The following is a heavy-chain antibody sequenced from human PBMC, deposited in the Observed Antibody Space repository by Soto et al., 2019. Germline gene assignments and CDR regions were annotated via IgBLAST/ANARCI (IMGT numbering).Heavy chain of an antibody. V-gene: IGHV3-30*18. Sequence: GGSLRLSCAASGFTFSSYGMHWVRQAPGKGLEWVAVISYDGSNKYYADSVKGRFTTSRDNSKNTLYLQMNSLRAEDTAVYYCAKDGGNDFWSDPPGSYGMDVWGQGTTVTVSS. CDR2: ISYDGSNK. D-gene: IGHD3-3*01. J-gene: IGHJ6*02. CDR1: GFTFSSYG. CDR3: AKDGGNDFWSDPPGSYGMDV.